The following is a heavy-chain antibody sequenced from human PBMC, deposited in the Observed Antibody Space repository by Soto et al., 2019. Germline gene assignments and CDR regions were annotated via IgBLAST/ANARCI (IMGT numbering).Heavy chain of an antibody. CDR1: GFTFSSYA. J-gene: IGHJ6*02. V-gene: IGHV3-23*01. Sequence: PGGSLRLSCAASGFTFSSYAMSWVRQAPGKGLEWVSAISGSGGSTYYADSVKGRFTISRDNSKNTLYLQMNSLRAEDTAVYYCAMKRSRGYSGYRAGYYGMDVWGQGTTVTVSS. CDR3: AMKRSRGYSGYRAGYYGMDV. D-gene: IGHD5-12*01. CDR2: ISGSGGST.